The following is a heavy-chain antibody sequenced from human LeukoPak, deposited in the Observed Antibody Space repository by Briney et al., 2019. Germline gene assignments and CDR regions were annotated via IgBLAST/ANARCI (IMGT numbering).Heavy chain of an antibody. D-gene: IGHD3-16*01. CDR3: ARQGDYYYMDV. J-gene: IGHJ6*03. V-gene: IGHV4-39*07. CDR1: GGSISSSSYY. CDR2: IYYSGST. Sequence: SETLSLTCTVPGGSISSSSYYWGWIRQPPGKGLEWIGSIYYSGSTYYNPSLKSRVTISVDTSKNQFSLKLSSVTAADTAVYYCARQGDYYYMDVWGKGTMVTVSS.